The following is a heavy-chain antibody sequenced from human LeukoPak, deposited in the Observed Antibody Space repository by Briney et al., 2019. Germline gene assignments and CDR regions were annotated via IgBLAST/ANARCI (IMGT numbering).Heavy chain of an antibody. Sequence: SETLSLTCTVSGGSISSYYWSWIRQPPGKGLEWIGYIYYSGSTNYNPSLKSRVTISVDTSKNQFSLKLSSVTAADTAVYYCARGPSQLPTRKRYYYGVDVWGKGTTVTVSS. J-gene: IGHJ6*04. V-gene: IGHV4-59*01. D-gene: IGHD2-2*01. CDR3: ARGPSQLPTRKRYYYGVDV. CDR1: GGSISSYY. CDR2: IYYSGST.